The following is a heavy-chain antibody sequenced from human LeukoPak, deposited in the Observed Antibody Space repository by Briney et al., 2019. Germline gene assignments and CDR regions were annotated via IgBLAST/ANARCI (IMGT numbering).Heavy chain of an antibody. CDR2: IYYSGST. CDR1: GGSISSYY. Sequence: PSETLSLTCTVSGGSISSYYWSWIRQPPGKGLEWIGYIYYSGSTNYNPSLKSRVTISVDTSKNQFSLKLSSVTAADTAVYYCARSGLSSHFDYWGQGTQVTVSS. CDR3: ARSGLSSHFDY. J-gene: IGHJ4*02. D-gene: IGHD3-10*01. V-gene: IGHV4-59*01.